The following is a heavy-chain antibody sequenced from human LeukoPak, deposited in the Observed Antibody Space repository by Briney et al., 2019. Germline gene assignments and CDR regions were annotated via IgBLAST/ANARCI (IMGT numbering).Heavy chain of an antibody. J-gene: IGHJ4*02. CDR2: INHSGST. Sequence: SETLSLTCAVYGGSFSGYYWSWIRQPPGKGLEWIGEINHSGSTNYNPSLKSRVTISVDTSKNQFSLKVSSVTAADTAVYYCGRRXDYSNYCDCYWSQGILVTVSS. CDR3: GRRXDYSNYCDCY. V-gene: IGHV4-34*01. CDR1: GGSFSGYY. D-gene: IGHD4-11*01.